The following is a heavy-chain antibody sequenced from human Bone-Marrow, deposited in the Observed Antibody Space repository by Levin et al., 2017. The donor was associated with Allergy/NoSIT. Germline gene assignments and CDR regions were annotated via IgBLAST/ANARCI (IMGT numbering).Heavy chain of an antibody. CDR3: SRDFWGNHRSDNYFDY. D-gene: IGHD3-16*01. V-gene: IGHV3-30-3*01. CDR1: GFTFSSFA. J-gene: IGHJ4*02. Sequence: LSLTCAASGFTFSSFAMHWVRQAPGKGLEWVAFISFDGSTKYYADSVKGRFTISRDNSQNTLYLHMNSLTVEDTAVYYCSRDFWGNHRSDNYFDYWGQGTLVTVSS. CDR2: ISFDGSTK.